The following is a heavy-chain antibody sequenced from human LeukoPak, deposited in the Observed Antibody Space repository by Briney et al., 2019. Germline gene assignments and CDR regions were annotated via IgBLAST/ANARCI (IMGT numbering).Heavy chain of an antibody. Sequence: APVKVSCKAAGYTFTHYDINWVRQATGQGREGRGWMNPNSGNSGYAQKFQGRVTMTRNTSINTAYMELSSLRSDDTALYYCARADLPTALDYWGQGTLVTVSS. V-gene: IGHV1-8*01. CDR2: MNPNSGNS. CDR1: GYTFTHYD. CDR3: ARADLPTALDY. D-gene: IGHD2-2*01. J-gene: IGHJ4*02.